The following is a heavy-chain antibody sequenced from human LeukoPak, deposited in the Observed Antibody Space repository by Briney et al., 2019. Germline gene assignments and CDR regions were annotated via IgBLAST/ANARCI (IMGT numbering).Heavy chain of an antibody. CDR2: IIPIFGTA. D-gene: IGHD2-15*01. CDR1: GGTFSIYA. Sequence: SVKVSSKASGGTFSIYAISWVRHAPGQGLEWMGGIIPIFGTANYAQKFQGRVTITADKSTSTAYMDLSSLRSEDTAVYYCARGGGYCSGGSCYNWFDPWGQGTLVTVFS. CDR3: ARGGGYCSGGSCYNWFDP. V-gene: IGHV1-69*06. J-gene: IGHJ5*02.